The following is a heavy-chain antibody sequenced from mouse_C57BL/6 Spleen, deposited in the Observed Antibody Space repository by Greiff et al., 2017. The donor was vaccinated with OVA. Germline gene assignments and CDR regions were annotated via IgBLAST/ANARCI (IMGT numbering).Heavy chain of an antibody. CDR3: ASSMNTTVVPYYFDY. Sequence: VQLQQSGAELVRPGASVKLSCKASGYTFTDYYINWVKQRPGQGLEWIARIYPGSGNTYYNEKFKGKATLTAEKSSSTAYMQLSSLTSEDSAVYYWASSMNTTVVPYYFDYWGQGTTLTVSS. J-gene: IGHJ2*01. D-gene: IGHD1-1*01. V-gene: IGHV1-76*01. CDR2: IYPGSGNT. CDR1: GYTFTDYY.